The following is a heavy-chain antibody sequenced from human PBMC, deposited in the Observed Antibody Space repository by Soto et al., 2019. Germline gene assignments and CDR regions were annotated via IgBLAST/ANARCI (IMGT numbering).Heavy chain of an antibody. CDR3: AKPPYGDYSGGYFDY. Sequence: EVQLLESGGGLVQPGGSLRLSCAASGFTFSSYAMSWVRQAPGKGLEWVSAISGSGGSTYYADSVKGQFTISRDNSKNTLYLQMNSLRAEDTAVYYCAKPPYGDYSGGYFDYWGQGTLVTVSS. V-gene: IGHV3-23*01. CDR1: GFTFSSYA. D-gene: IGHD4-17*01. CDR2: ISGSGGST. J-gene: IGHJ4*02.